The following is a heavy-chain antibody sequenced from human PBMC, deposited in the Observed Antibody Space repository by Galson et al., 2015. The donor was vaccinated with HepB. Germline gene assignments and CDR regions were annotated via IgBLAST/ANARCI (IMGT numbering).Heavy chain of an antibody. CDR1: GFTFSSYA. V-gene: IGHV3-30-3*02. J-gene: IGHJ4*02. CDR2: ISYDGSNK. D-gene: IGHD3-22*01. CDR3: AKSPTYYYDSSALDY. Sequence: SLRLSCAASGFTFSSYAMHWVRQAPGKGLEWVAVISYDGSNKYYADSVKGRFTISRDNSKNTLYLQMNSLRAEDTAVYYCAKSPTYYYDSSALDYWGQGTLVTVSS.